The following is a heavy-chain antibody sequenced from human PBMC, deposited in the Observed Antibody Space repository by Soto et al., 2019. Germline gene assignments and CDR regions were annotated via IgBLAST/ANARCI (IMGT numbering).Heavy chain of an antibody. D-gene: IGHD3-9*01. Sequence: PSDTLSLTCADSCGSIGSYYWSWIRQPAGKGLEWIGRIYTRGSTNYNPSLTSRVTMLVDTSEDQFSLKVSSVTTADTAVYYGVIDNYYILTGYYSFDSWGQGT. V-gene: IGHV4-4*07. J-gene: IGHJ4*02. CDR3: VIDNYYILTGYYSFDS. CDR2: IYTRGST. CDR1: CGSIGSYY.